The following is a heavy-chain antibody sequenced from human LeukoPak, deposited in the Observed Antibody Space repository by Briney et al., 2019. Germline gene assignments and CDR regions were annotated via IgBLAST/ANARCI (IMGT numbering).Heavy chain of an antibody. J-gene: IGHJ4*02. CDR3: TRVGYIDEGIDY. V-gene: IGHV3-7*04. D-gene: IGHD5-24*01. Sequence: GGSLRLSCTASGFTFSSYWMSWVRQAPGKGLEWVANIKQDGSKKSYVDSVKGRFTISRDNAKNSLYLQMNSLRAEDTAIYYCTRVGYIDEGIDYWGQGTPVTVSS. CDR2: IKQDGSKK. CDR1: GFTFSSYW.